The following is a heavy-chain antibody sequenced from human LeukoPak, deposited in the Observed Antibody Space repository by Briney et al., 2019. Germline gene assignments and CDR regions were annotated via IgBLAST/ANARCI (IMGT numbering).Heavy chain of an antibody. Sequence: GGSLRLSCAASGFXFSRYWIHWVRQAPGKGLVWVSRINSDGSSTSYADSVKGRFTISRDNAKNTLYLQMNSLRAEDTAVYYCARGPSYYDSSGYYLDYWGQGTLVTVSS. CDR3: ARGPSYYDSSGYYLDY. D-gene: IGHD3-22*01. CDR1: GFXFSRYW. CDR2: INSDGSST. J-gene: IGHJ4*02. V-gene: IGHV3-74*01.